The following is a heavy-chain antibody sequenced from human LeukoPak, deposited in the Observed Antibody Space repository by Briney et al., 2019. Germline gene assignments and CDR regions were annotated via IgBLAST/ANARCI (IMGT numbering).Heavy chain of an antibody. Sequence: ASVKVSCKASGYTFNSYDINWVRQATGQGLEWMGWMYPNSGNTGYAQKFQGRVTINSNTPISTAYLVLSSLRSEDTAVYYCARGRVSIFGVVHRPYYYYYMDVGGKGNTVTVSS. CDR3: ARGRVSIFGVVHRPYYYYYMDV. CDR1: GYTFNSYD. J-gene: IGHJ6*03. V-gene: IGHV1-8*03. CDR2: MYPNSGNT. D-gene: IGHD3-3*01.